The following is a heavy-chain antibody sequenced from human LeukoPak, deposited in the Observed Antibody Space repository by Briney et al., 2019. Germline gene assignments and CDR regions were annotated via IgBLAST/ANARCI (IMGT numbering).Heavy chain of an antibody. D-gene: IGHD6-13*01. Sequence: SETLSLTCAVSGGSISSGSYSWSWLRQLPGKGLEWIGYIYHTGGPYYNSSLKSRVSISVDRSKNQFSLKLSSVTAADTAVYYCARSIAAAGTGWFDPWGQGTLVTVSS. V-gene: IGHV4-30-2*01. CDR3: ARSIAAAGTGWFDP. CDR2: IYHTGGP. J-gene: IGHJ5*02. CDR1: GGSISSGSYS.